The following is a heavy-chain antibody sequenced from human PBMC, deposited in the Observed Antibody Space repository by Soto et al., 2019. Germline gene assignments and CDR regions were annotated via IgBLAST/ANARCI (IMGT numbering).Heavy chain of an antibody. J-gene: IGHJ6*02. V-gene: IGHV6-1*01. Sequence: PSQTLSLTCAISGDSVSSNSAAWNWIRQSPSRGLEWLGRTYYRSKWYNDYAVSVKSRTTINPDTSKNQFSLQLNSVTPEDTAVYYCARAPSITIFGVVIDDYYYYGMDVWGQGTTVTVS. CDR3: ARAPSITIFGVVIDDYYYYGMDV. CDR1: GDSVSSNSAA. D-gene: IGHD3-3*01. CDR2: TYYRSKWYN.